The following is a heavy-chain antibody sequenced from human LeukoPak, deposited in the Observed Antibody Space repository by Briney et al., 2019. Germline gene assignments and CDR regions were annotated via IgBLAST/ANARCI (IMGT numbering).Heavy chain of an antibody. V-gene: IGHV4-59*01. Sequence: PSETLSLTCTVSGGSIGTYYWSWIRQPPGKGLEWIGYIYYSGSTNYNPSLKSRVTISVDTSKNQFSLKLSSVTAADTAVYYCARSVEGYCSGGSCYYYSYYMDVWGKGTTVTVSS. CDR2: IYYSGST. J-gene: IGHJ6*03. CDR3: ARSVEGYCSGGSCYYYSYYMDV. CDR1: GGSIGTYY. D-gene: IGHD2-15*01.